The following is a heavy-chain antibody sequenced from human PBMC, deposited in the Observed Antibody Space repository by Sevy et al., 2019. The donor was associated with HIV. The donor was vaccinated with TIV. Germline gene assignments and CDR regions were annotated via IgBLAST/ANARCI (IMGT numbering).Heavy chain of an antibody. J-gene: IGHJ6*02. D-gene: IGHD2-2*02. CDR3: ARGYCSSTSCYTGGYYYYYYGMDV. CDR2: IKQDGSEK. V-gene: IGHV3-7*01. Sequence: GGYLRLSCAASGFTFSSYWMSWVRQAPGKGLEWVANIKQDGSEKYYVDSVKGRFTISRDNAKNSLYLQMNSLRAEDTAVYYCARGYCSSTSCYTGGYYYYYYGMDVWGQGTTVTVSS. CDR1: GFTFSSYW.